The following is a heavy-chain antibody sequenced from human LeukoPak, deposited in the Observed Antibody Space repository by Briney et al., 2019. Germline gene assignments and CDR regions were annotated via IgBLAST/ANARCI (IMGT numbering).Heavy chain of an antibody. CDR3: AKNPGKYSGSYSDY. D-gene: IGHD1-26*01. J-gene: IGHJ4*02. CDR1: GGSISSYY. CDR2: INWNGGRT. Sequence: PSETLSLTCTVSGGSISSYYWSWVRQAPGKGLERVSGINWNGGRTGYADSVKGRFTISRDNSKNTLYLQMNSLRAEDTAVYYCAKNPGKYSGSYSDYWGQGTLVTVSS. V-gene: IGHV3-20*04.